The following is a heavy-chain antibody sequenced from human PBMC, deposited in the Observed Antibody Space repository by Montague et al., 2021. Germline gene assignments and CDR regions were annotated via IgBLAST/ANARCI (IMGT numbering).Heavy chain of an antibody. CDR1: GFTFSSYA. Sequence: SLSLSFSASGFTFSSYAMHWVRQAPGKGLEWVAVISYDGSNKYYADSVKGRFTISRDNSKNTLYLQMNSLRAEDTAVYYCARSLTSGLLAEYFQHWGQGTLVTVSS. V-gene: IGHV3-30-3*01. J-gene: IGHJ1*01. CDR3: ARSLTSGLLAEYFQH. D-gene: IGHD6-19*01. CDR2: ISYDGSNK.